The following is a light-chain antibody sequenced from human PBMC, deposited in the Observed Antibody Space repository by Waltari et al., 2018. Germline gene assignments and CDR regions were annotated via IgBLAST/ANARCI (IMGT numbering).Light chain of an antibody. J-gene: IGLJ3*02. CDR2: RNN. CDR3: AAWDDSVSGWV. CDR1: SSSIGSSY. V-gene: IGLV1-47*01. Sequence: QSVLTQPPSASGTPGQRVATSCSGSSSSIGSSYVYWYQQLPGTAPKLLIYRNNQRPSGIPDRFSGSKSGTSASLAISGLRSEDEADYYCAAWDDSVSGWVFGGGTKLTVL.